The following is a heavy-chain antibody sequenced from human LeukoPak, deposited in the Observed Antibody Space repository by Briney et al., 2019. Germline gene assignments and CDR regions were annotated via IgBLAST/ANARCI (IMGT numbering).Heavy chain of an antibody. CDR3: ARELEPLTAYFDY. CDR1: GGTFSSYT. Sequence: SVKVSCKASGGTFSSYTISWVRQAPGQGLEWMGRIIPILGIANYAQKFQGRVTITADKSTSTAYMELSSLRSEDTAVYYCARELEPLTAYFDYWGQGTLVTVSS. D-gene: IGHD1-1*01. V-gene: IGHV1-69*04. CDR2: IIPILGIA. J-gene: IGHJ4*02.